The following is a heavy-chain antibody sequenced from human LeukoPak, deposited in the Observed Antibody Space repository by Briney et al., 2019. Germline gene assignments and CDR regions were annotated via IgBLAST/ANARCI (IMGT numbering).Heavy chain of an antibody. V-gene: IGHV4-34*01. CDR3: ARLDYDFWSGYYGEYYYMDV. CDR1: GGSFSGYY. J-gene: IGHJ6*03. D-gene: IGHD3-3*01. Sequence: ETLSLTCAVYGGSFSGYYWSWIRQPPGKGLEWVGSIYHRGSTYYNPSLKSRVTISVDTSKNQFSLKLSSVTAADTAVYYCARLDYDFWSGYYGEYYYMDVWGKGTTVTVSS. CDR2: IYHRGST.